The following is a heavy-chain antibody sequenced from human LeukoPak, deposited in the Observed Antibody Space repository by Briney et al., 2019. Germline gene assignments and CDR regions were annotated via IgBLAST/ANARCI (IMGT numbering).Heavy chain of an antibody. V-gene: IGHV4-34*01. J-gene: IGHJ5*02. CDR1: GFTFSSYS. CDR2: INHSGST. CDR3: ARSFWTYYYGSGSYPNWFDP. Sequence: GSLRLSCAASGFTFSSYSMNWVRQAPGKGLEWIGEINHSGSTNYNPSLKSRVTISVDTSKNQFSLKLSSVTAADTAVYYCARSFWTYYYGSGSYPNWFDPWGQGTLVTVSS. D-gene: IGHD3-10*01.